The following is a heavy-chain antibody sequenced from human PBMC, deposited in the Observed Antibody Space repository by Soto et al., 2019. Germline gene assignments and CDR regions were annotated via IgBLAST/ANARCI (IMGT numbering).Heavy chain of an antibody. CDR2: MSYAGTYK. CDR1: GFTFSDYG. Sequence: QVQLVESGGGVVQPGRSLRLSCAVSGFTFSDYGMHWVRQAPGKGLEWVAAMSYAGTYKYYADSVKGRFTISRDLSGNTLFLQMNSLRLEDTAVYFCAKEMYPRTVLDSSSPWGDYWGQGTLVTVSS. J-gene: IGHJ4*02. CDR3: AKEMYPRTVLDSSSPWGDY. D-gene: IGHD6-6*01. V-gene: IGHV3-30*18.